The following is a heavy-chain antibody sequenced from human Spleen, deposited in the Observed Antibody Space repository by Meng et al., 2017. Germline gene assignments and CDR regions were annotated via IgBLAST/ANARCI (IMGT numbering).Heavy chain of an antibody. V-gene: IGHV4-34*01. CDR1: GGSFSDYY. J-gene: IGHJ4*02. Sequence: VQLPQVGAGLLKPSETLSLTCVVSGGSFSDYYWSWIRQPPGKGLEWIGEINHSGSTNYNPSLESRATISVDTSQNNLSLKLSSVTAADSAVYYCAGGPTTMAHDFDYWGQGTLVTVSS. D-gene: IGHD4-11*01. CDR3: AGGPTTMAHDFDY. CDR2: INHSGST.